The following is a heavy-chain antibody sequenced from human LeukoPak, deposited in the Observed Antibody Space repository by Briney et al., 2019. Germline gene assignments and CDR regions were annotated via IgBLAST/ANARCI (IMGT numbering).Heavy chain of an antibody. Sequence: ASVKVSCKACGYTFTNYYIHWVRQGPGQGLEWTGIINPSGGSTSYAQKFQGRVTMTRDTSTSTVYMELSSLRSEDTAVYYCAREGPYSDSSRSRFDYWGQGTLVTVSS. CDR3: AREGPYSDSSRSRFDY. D-gene: IGHD6-6*01. CDR1: GYTFTNYY. CDR2: INPSGGST. J-gene: IGHJ4*02. V-gene: IGHV1-46*01.